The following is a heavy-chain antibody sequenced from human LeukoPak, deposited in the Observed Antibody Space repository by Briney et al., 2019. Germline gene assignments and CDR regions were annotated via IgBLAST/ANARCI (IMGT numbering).Heavy chain of an antibody. CDR1: GGSISGFY. J-gene: IGHJ4*02. Sequence: SETLSLTCTVSGGSISGFYWYWLRQPPGKGLEWIGYIFHSGNTKYNPSLKSRVTISVDTPKNQFSLRLTSVTAVDTAVYYCATERRQLERWIDYWGQGTLVTVSS. CDR2: IFHSGNT. V-gene: IGHV4-59*01. D-gene: IGHD1-1*01. CDR3: ATERRQLERWIDY.